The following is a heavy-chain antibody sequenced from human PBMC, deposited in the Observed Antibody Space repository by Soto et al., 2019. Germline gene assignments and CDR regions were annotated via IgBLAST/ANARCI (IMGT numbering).Heavy chain of an antibody. D-gene: IGHD3-9*01. CDR3: ARDMGFQYYYILSGYYWRDYYYYGMDV. CDR2: IYTSGST. CDR1: GGSISSYY. V-gene: IGHV4-4*07. Sequence: SETLSLTCTVSGGSISSYYWSWIRQPAGKGLEWIGRIYTSGSTNYNPSLKSRVTMSVDTSKNQFSLKLSSVTAADTAVYYCARDMGFQYYYILSGYYWRDYYYYGMDVWGQGTTVTVSS. J-gene: IGHJ6*02.